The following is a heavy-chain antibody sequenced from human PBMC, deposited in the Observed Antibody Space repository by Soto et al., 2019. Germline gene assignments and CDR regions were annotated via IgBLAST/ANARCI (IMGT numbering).Heavy chain of an antibody. Sequence: QVQLVESGGGVVQPGGSLRLSCAASGFTFSSYGMHWVRQAPGKGLEWVAVIWYDGSNKYYADSVKGRFTISRDNSKNTLYLQMNSLRAEDTAVYYCARDRYCSSTSCHHYYYYYGMDVWGQGTTVTVSS. J-gene: IGHJ6*02. CDR1: GFTFSSYG. V-gene: IGHV3-33*01. CDR3: ARDRYCSSTSCHHYYYYYGMDV. CDR2: IWYDGSNK. D-gene: IGHD2-2*01.